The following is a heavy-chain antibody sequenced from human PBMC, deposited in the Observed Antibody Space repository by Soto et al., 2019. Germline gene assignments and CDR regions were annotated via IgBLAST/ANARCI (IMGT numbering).Heavy chain of an antibody. Sequence: SETLSLTCAVYGGSFSGYYWSWIRQPPGKGLEWIGNIYDSGSTSYNPSLKSRVTISVDTSKNQVSLKVSSVTAADTAMYICVGGYPWVGFDYWGQGTLVTVSS. CDR1: GGSFSGYY. CDR3: VGGYPWVGFDY. CDR2: IYDSGST. V-gene: IGHV4-34*01. D-gene: IGHD2-15*01. J-gene: IGHJ4*02.